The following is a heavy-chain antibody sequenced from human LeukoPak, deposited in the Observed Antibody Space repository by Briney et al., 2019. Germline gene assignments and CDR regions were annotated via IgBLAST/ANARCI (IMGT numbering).Heavy chain of an antibody. CDR2: IYHSGST. CDR1: GYSISSGYY. J-gene: IGHJ2*01. V-gene: IGHV4-38-2*02. CDR3: ARDRDEGFDL. Sequence: SETLSLTCTVSGYSISSGYYWGWIRQPPGKGLEWIGSIYHSGSTYYNPSLKSRVTISVDTSKNQISLSLSSVTAADTAVYYCARDRDEGFDLWGRGTLVTVSS.